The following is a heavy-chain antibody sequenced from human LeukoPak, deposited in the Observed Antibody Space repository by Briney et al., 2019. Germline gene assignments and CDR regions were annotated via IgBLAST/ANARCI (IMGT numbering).Heavy chain of an antibody. CDR3: ARDRNLYDFWSGYLISDY. V-gene: IGHV1-18*01. D-gene: IGHD3-3*01. Sequence: ASVKVSCKASGYTFTSYGISWVRQAPGQGLEWMGWISAYNGNTNYAQKLQGRVTTTTDTSTSTAYMELRSLRSDDTAVYYCARDRNLYDFWSGYLISDYWGQGTLVTVSS. J-gene: IGHJ4*02. CDR1: GYTFTSYG. CDR2: ISAYNGNT.